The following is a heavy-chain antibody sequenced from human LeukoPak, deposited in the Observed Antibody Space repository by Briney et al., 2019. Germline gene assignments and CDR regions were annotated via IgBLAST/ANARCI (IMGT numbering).Heavy chain of an antibody. CDR2: IYYSGST. CDR3: ARDRNGYYY. Sequence: SETLSLTCTVSGGSISSYYWSWIRQPPGKRLEWIGYIYYSGSTNYNPSLKSRVTISVYRSKNQFSLKLSSVTAADTAVYYCARDRNGYYYWGQGTLVTVSS. CDR1: GGSISSYY. D-gene: IGHD3-3*01. J-gene: IGHJ4*02. V-gene: IGHV4-59*01.